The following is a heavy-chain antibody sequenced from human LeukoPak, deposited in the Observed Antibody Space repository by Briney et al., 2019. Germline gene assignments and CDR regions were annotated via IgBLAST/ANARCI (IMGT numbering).Heavy chain of an antibody. J-gene: IGHJ4*02. Sequence: ASVKVSCKASGYTFTSYGISWVRQAPGQGLEWMGRIIPIFGTANYAQKFQGRVTITTDESTSTAYMELSSLRSEDTAVYYCASPSGSYYSRAALDYWGQGTLVTVSS. CDR2: IIPIFGTA. CDR3: ASPSGSYYSRAALDY. CDR1: GYTFTSYG. V-gene: IGHV1-69*05. D-gene: IGHD1-26*01.